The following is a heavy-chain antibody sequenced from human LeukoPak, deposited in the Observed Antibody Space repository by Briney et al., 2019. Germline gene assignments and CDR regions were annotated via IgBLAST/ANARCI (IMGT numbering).Heavy chain of an antibody. CDR3: ARMPAVYCSGGSCLFTGLLYYYYGMDV. D-gene: IGHD2-15*01. Sequence: SETLSLTCAVYGGSFSGYYWSWIRQPPGKGLEWIGEIKHSGSTNYNPSLKSRVTISVDTSKNQFSLKLSSVTAADTAVYYCARMPAVYCSGGSCLFTGLLYYYYGMDVWGQGTTVTVSS. J-gene: IGHJ6*02. CDR1: GGSFSGYY. CDR2: IKHSGST. V-gene: IGHV4-34*01.